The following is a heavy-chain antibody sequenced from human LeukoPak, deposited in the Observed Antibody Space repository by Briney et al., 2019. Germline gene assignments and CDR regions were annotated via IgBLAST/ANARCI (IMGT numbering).Heavy chain of an antibody. CDR2: ISGSAGTT. J-gene: IGHJ4*02. D-gene: IGHD4-17*01. CDR3: AKERYSATLTALLDY. Sequence: GGSLRLSCAASGFAFSSYAMSWVRQAPGKGLEWVSTISGSAGTTYYADSVKGRLTISRDNSKNTLYLRMNDLRAEDTAVYYCAKERYSATLTALLDYWGQGTLVTVSS. CDR1: GFAFSSYA. V-gene: IGHV3-23*01.